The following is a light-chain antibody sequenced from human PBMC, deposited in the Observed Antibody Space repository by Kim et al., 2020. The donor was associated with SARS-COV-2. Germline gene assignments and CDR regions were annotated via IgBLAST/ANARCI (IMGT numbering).Light chain of an antibody. V-gene: IGKV3-20*01. Sequence: EIVLTQSPGTVSLSPGERVTLSCSASQTIDMNFLAWYQQKPGQAPRLLIYGTITRATGIPDRFRGRGSGTDFTLTISRLEPEDFAIYYCRQYETSSWTFGQGAKVDIK. J-gene: IGKJ1*01. CDR2: GTI. CDR3: RQYETSSWT. CDR1: QTIDMNF.